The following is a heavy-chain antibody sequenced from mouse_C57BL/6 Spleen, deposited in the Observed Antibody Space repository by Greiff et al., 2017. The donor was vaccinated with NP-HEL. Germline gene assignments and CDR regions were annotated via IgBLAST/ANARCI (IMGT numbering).Heavy chain of an antibody. J-gene: IGHJ2*01. CDR2: IYPGDGDT. Sequence: QVQLKQSGPELVKPGASVKISCKASGYAFSSSWMNWVKQRPGKGLEWIGRIYPGDGDTNYNGKFKGKATLTADKSSSTAYMQLSSLTSEDSAVYFCARWGIYYGSSYLYYLDYWGQGTTLTVSS. D-gene: IGHD1-1*01. CDR1: GYAFSSSW. V-gene: IGHV1-82*01. CDR3: ARWGIYYGSSYLYYLDY.